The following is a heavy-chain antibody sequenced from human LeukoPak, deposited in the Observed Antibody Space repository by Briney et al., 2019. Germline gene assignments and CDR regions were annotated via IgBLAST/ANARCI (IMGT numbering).Heavy chain of an antibody. CDR1: GFTFSSYG. D-gene: IGHD6-6*01. J-gene: IGHJ6*02. Sequence: GGSLRLSCAASGFTFSSYGMHWVRQAPGKGLEWVAVIWYDGSNKYYADSVKGRFTISRDNSNNTLYLQMNSLRAEDTAVYYCARDLARWIAARRSYYYYGMDVWGQGTTVTVSS. V-gene: IGHV3-33*01. CDR3: ARDLARWIAARRSYYYYGMDV. CDR2: IWYDGSNK.